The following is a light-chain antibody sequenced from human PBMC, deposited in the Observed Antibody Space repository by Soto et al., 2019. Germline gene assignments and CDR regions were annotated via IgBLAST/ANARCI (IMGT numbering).Light chain of an antibody. CDR3: QQYESTPPT. J-gene: IGKJ2*01. CDR2: WAS. CDR1: QSVLYSSNNKNY. V-gene: IGKV4-1*01. Sequence: DIVMTQSPDSLAVSLGERATINCKSSQSVLYSSNNKNYLAWYQPRPGQPPKLLIYWASTRESGVPDRFSGSGSGTDFTLTITSLQAEDVAVYSCQQYESTPPTCGQGTKLEIK.